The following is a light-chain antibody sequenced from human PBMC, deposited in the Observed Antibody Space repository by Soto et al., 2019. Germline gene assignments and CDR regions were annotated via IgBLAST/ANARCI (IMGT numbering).Light chain of an antibody. CDR1: QSISSR. V-gene: IGKV1-5*03. Sequence: IQMTPLPSILLETVGKRVTVTFRASQSISSRLAGQQQKPAKAPKLLIYKASTLKSGVPSWCSGSGSGTEFTPPTSSLQQHDFATYYCQHYNSNSETFGQGAKVDIK. CDR3: QHYNSNSET. CDR2: KAS. J-gene: IGKJ1*01.